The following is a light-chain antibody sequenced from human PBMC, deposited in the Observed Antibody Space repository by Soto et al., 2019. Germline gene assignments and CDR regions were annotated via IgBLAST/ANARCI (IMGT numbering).Light chain of an antibody. J-gene: IGKJ1*01. CDR3: QQYNSYPWT. CDR2: DAS. CDR1: QTIFNW. Sequence: DIQMTQSPSTLSASVGDRVTITCRASQTIFNWLAWYQRKQGRAPNLLIYDASSLQSGVPSTFSGSGSGTELTLTISSLQPGDFETYYCQQYNSYPWTFGQGTKVDIK. V-gene: IGKV1-5*01.